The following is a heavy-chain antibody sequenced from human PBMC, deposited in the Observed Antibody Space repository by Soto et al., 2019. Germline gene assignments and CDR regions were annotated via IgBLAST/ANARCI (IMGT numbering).Heavy chain of an antibody. V-gene: IGHV4-30-2*01. Sequence: TLSLTCAVSGGSISSCGYSWSWIRQPPVKGLEWIGYIYHSGSTYYNPSLKSRVTISVDRSKNQFSLKLSSVTAADTAVYYCARGSFDYYDSSGYNPLFDYWGQGTLVTVSS. CDR2: IYHSGST. CDR3: ARGSFDYYDSSGYNPLFDY. D-gene: IGHD3-22*01. CDR1: GGSISSCGYS. J-gene: IGHJ4*02.